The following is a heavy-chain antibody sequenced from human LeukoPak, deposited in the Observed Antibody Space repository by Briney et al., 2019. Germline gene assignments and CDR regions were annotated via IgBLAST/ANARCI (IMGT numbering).Heavy chain of an antibody. CDR2: IYSGGST. CDR1: GFTVTSIH. J-gene: IGHJ4*02. CDR3: ARTRGLTRFLVAGAIDY. V-gene: IGHV3-66*01. Sequence: GGSLRLSCEASGFTVTSIHMSWVRQAPGKGLEWVSIIYSGGSTYYADSVTGRFTISRDYSRNTLYLQMNTLRTEDTAVYYCARTRGLTRFLVAGAIDYWGQGTLVTVSS. D-gene: IGHD6-19*01.